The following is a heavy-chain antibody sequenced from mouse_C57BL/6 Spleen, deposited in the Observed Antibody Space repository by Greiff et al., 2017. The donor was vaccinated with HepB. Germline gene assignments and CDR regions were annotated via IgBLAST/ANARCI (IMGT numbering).Heavy chain of an antibody. CDR1: GYTFTSYW. D-gene: IGHD1-1*01. J-gene: IGHJ3*01. CDR3: ARPYDGSSYWFAY. CDR2: IHPNSGST. V-gene: IGHV1-64*01. Sequence: QVQLQQPGAELVKPGASVKLSCKASGYTFTSYWMHWVKQRPGQGLEWIGMIHPNSGSTNYNEKFKSKATLTVDKSSSTAYMQLSSLTSEDSAVYYCARPYDGSSYWFAYWGEGTLVTVSA.